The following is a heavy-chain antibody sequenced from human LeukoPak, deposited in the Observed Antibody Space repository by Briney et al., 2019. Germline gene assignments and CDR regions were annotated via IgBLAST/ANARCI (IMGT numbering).Heavy chain of an antibody. CDR1: GFTFDDYA. CDR3: AKGQQWLVKSAYMDV. J-gene: IGHJ6*03. V-gene: IGHV3-23*01. Sequence: GGSLRLSCAASGFTFDDYAMHWVRQAPGKGLEWVSGISGSGGSTYYADSVKGRFTISRDNSKNTLYLQMNSLRAEDTAVYYCAKGQQWLVKSAYMDVWGKGTTVTISS. D-gene: IGHD6-19*01. CDR2: ISGSGGST.